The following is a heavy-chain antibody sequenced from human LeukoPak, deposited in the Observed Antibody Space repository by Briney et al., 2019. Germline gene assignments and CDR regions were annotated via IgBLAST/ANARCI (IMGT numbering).Heavy chain of an antibody. Sequence: GGSLRLSCAASGFTFSSYWMSWVRQAPGKGLEWVANIKQDGSENYYVDSVKGRFTISRDNAKNSLYLQMNSLRAEDTAVYYCARDLTSAYWTPGGYYYYMDVWGKGTTVTVSS. CDR1: GFTFSSYW. J-gene: IGHJ6*03. CDR2: IKQDGSEN. CDR3: ARDLTSAYWTPGGYYYYMDV. V-gene: IGHV3-7*01. D-gene: IGHD3-16*01.